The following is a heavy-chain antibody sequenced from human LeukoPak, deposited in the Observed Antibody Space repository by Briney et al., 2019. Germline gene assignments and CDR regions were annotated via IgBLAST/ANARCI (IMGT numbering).Heavy chain of an antibody. CDR1: GFTFSSSG. V-gene: IGHV3-30*03. CDR3: ASQSYYDFWSGYPKALDY. J-gene: IGHJ4*02. CDR2: ISYDGSNK. Sequence: GGSLRLSCAASGFTFSSSGMHWVRQAPGKGLEWVSVISYDGSNKFYADSVKGRFTISRDNSKNTLYLQMNSLRAEDTAVYYCASQSYYDFWSGYPKALDYWGQGTLVTVSS. D-gene: IGHD3-3*01.